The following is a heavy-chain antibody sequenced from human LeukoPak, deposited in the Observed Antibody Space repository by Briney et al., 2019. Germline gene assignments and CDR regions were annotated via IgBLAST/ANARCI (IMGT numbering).Heavy chain of an antibody. CDR1: GYTFTSYG. J-gene: IGHJ6*02. D-gene: IGHD5-18*01. CDR3: ARSGYSYGRSYYYYGMDV. CDR2: ISAYNGNT. Sequence: RASVKVSCKASGYTFTSYGISWVRQAPGQGLEWMGWISAYNGNTNYAQKLQGRVTMTTDTSTSTAYMELRSLRSDDTAVYYCARSGYSYGRSYYYYGMDVWGQGTTVTVSS. V-gene: IGHV1-18*01.